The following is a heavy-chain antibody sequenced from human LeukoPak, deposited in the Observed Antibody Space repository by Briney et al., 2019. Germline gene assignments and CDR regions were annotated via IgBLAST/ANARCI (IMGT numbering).Heavy chain of an antibody. CDR2: IYHSGST. D-gene: IGHD2-2*01. V-gene: IGHV4-39*01. Sequence: PSETLSLTCTVSGGSISSGDYYWGWIRQPPGKGLEWIGSIYHSGSTYYNPSRKSRVTISVDTSKNQFSLKLSSVTAADTAVYYCARQKVTVVVPAATMEFDYWGQGTLVTVSS. CDR1: GGSISSGDYY. CDR3: ARQKVTVVVPAATMEFDY. J-gene: IGHJ4*02.